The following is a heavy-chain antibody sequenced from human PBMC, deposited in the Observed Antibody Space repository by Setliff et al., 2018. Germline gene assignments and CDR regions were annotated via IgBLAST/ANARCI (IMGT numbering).Heavy chain of an antibody. D-gene: IGHD3-16*01. V-gene: IGHV3-30*04. CDR3: AKEYYDYVWGSP. J-gene: IGHJ5*02. CDR1: GFTFSSYA. CDR2: ISYDGSNK. Sequence: GGSLRLSCAASGFTFSSYAMHWVRQAPGKGLEWVAVISYDGSNKYYADSVKGRFTISRDNSRNTLYLQMNSLRAEDTAVYYCAKEYYDYVWGSPWGQGTLVTVSS.